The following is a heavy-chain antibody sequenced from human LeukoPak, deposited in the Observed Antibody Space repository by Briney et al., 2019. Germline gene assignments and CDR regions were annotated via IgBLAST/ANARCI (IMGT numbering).Heavy chain of an antibody. CDR3: AKDWVYYYGMDV. J-gene: IGHJ6*02. CDR2: ISGSGGST. V-gene: IGHV3-23*01. Sequence: PGGSLRLSCAASGFTFSSYAMSWVRQAPGKGLEWVAAISGSGGSTYYADSVKGRFTISRDNSKNTLYLQMNSLRVEDTAVYYCAKDWVYYYGMDVWGQGTTVTVSS. D-gene: IGHD3-16*01. CDR1: GFTFSSYA.